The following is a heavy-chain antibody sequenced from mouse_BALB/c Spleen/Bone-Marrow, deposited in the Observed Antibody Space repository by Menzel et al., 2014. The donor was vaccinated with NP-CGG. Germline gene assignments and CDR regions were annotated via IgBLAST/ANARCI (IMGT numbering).Heavy chain of an antibody. CDR3: ARRGYGLYAMDY. CDR2: INSGGSYS. V-gene: IGHV5-9-1*01. D-gene: IGHD1-1*01. CDR1: GFIFSSYA. J-gene: IGHJ4*01. Sequence: KLMESGGGSVKPGGSLKLSCAASGFIFSSYAMSWVRQTPEKRLEWVATINSGGSYSYYPDSVKGRFTISRDNAKNTLYVQMSSLRSEDTAMYYCARRGYGLYAMDYWGQGTSATVSS.